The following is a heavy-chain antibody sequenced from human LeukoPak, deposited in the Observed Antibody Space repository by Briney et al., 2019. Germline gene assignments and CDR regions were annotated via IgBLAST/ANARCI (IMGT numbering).Heavy chain of an antibody. CDR2: INHSGST. Sequence: SETLSLTCAVYGGSFSGYYWSWLRQPPGKGLEWIGEINHSGSTNYNPSLKSRVTISVDTSKNQFSLKLSSVTAADTAVYYCARGLAVAGVYYYYYMDVWGKGTTVTVSS. CDR3: ARGLAVAGVYYYYYMDV. D-gene: IGHD6-19*01. CDR1: GGSFSGYY. V-gene: IGHV4-34*01. J-gene: IGHJ6*03.